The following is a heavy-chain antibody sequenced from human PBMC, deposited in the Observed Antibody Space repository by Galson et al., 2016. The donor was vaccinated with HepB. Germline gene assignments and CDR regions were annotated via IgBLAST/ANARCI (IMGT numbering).Heavy chain of an antibody. Sequence: TCTVSGDSLIHYYWGWIRQPPGKGLEWIGHIYYNGHTNYNLSLTSRLSMSVDTSSNQFSLKLSSVTAADTAVYYCGRWNEGLDYWGQGTLVTVSS. CDR2: IYYNGHT. CDR1: GDSLIHYY. CDR3: GRWNEGLDY. J-gene: IGHJ4*02. V-gene: IGHV4-59*01. D-gene: IGHD1-1*01.